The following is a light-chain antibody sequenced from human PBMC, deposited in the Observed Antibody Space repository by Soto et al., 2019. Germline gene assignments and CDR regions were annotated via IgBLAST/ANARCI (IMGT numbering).Light chain of an antibody. CDR2: EVS. J-gene: IGLJ3*02. Sequence: QSALTQPPSVSGSPGQSVTISCTGTNSDVGSYNRVSWYQQPPGTAPKLMIYEVSNRPSGVPDRFSGSKSGSTASLTISGLQAEDEADYHCSSYTNTNTWVFGGGTKLTVL. CDR3: SSYTNTNTWV. V-gene: IGLV2-18*02. CDR1: NSDVGSYNR.